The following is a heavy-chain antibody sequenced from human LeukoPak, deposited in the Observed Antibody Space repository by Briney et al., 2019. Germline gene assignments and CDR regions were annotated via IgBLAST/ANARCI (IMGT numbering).Heavy chain of an antibody. CDR1: GFTFSSYG. Sequence: GRSLRLSCAASGFTFSSYGMHWVRQAPGKGLEWVAVIWYDGSNKYYADSVKGRFTTSRDNSKNTLYLQMNSLRAEDTAVYYCARGYYPWGHFDYWGQGTLVTVSS. V-gene: IGHV3-33*01. J-gene: IGHJ4*02. CDR2: IWYDGSNK. CDR3: ARGYYPWGHFDY. D-gene: IGHD3-22*01.